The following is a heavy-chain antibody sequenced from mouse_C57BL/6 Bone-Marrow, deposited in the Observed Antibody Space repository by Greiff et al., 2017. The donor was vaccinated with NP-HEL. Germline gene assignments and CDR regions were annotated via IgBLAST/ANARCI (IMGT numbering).Heavy chain of an antibody. CDR3: ARSPLYGSRDY. CDR1: GYTFTSYG. CDR2: IYPRSGNT. D-gene: IGHD1-1*01. V-gene: IGHV1-81*01. J-gene: IGHJ2*01. Sequence: VQLKESGAELARPGASVKLSCKASGYTFTSYGISWVKQRTGQGLEWIGEIYPRSGNTYYNEKFKGKATLTADKSSSTAYMELRSLTSEDSAVYFCARSPLYGSRDYWGQGTTLTVSS.